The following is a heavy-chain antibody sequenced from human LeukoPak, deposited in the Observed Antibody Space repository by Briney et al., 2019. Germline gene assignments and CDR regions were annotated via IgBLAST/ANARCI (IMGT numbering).Heavy chain of an antibody. V-gene: IGHV4-31*11. Sequence: SETLSLTCAVSGGSISSVDFYWSWIRQHPGKGLEWIGFIYYRGSAYYNPSLKSRVSISIDTSKNQFSLTLNSVTAADTAVYYCARGSDFFDYWGQGTLVTVSS. J-gene: IGHJ4*02. CDR3: ARGSDFFDY. CDR1: GGSISSVDFY. CDR2: IYYRGSA.